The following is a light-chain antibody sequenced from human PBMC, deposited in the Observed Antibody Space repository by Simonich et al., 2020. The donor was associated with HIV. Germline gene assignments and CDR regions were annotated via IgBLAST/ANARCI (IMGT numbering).Light chain of an antibody. CDR3: SSYTSSSTVV. CDR2: DVS. Sequence: QSALTQPASVSGSPGKSITSSCTGNSREIGGYNYVSWYQPNPGKAPKLMIFDVSYRPSGISHRFSASKSGNTASLTISGLQAEDEADYYCSSYTSSSTVVFGGGTKLTVL. CDR1: SREIGGYNY. V-gene: IGLV2-14*03. J-gene: IGLJ2*01.